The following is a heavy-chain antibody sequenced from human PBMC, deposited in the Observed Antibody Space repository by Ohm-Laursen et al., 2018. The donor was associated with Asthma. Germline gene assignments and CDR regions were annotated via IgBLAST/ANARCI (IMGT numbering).Heavy chain of an antibody. CDR3: ASSVYGGNSGGRDPFDY. V-gene: IGHV4-31*03. D-gene: IGHD4-23*01. Sequence: SDTLSLTCTVSGGSISSGGYYWSWIRQHPGKGLEWIGYIYYSGSTYYNPSLKSRVTISVDTSKNQFSLKLSSVTAADTAVYYCASSVYGGNSGGRDPFDYWGQGTLVTVSS. CDR1: GGSISSGGYY. CDR2: IYYSGST. J-gene: IGHJ4*02.